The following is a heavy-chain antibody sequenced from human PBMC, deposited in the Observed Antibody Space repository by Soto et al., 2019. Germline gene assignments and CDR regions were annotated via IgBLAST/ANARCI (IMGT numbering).Heavy chain of an antibody. J-gene: IGHJ4*02. D-gene: IGHD3-3*01. CDR3: AKARAQYYDFWSGYPVDY. Sequence: PGGSLRLSCAASGFTFSSYAMSWVRQAPGRGLEWVSAISGSGGSTYYAESVKGRFTISRDNSKNTQYLQMNSLRAEVTAVYYCAKARAQYYDFWSGYPVDYWGQGT. CDR2: ISGSGGST. V-gene: IGHV3-23*01. CDR1: GFTFSSYA.